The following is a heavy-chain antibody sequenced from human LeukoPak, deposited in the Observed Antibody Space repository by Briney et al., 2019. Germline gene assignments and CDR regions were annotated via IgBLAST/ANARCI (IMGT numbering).Heavy chain of an antibody. V-gene: IGHV4-59*12. D-gene: IGHD1-1*01. CDR1: GGSISSYY. Sequence: SETLSLTCTVSGGSISSYYWSWIRQPPGKGLEWIGYIYYSGSTNYNPSLKSRVTISVDTSKNQFSLKLSSVTAADTAVYYCARGSTTGTTGDFDYWGQGTLVTVSS. CDR2: IYYSGST. J-gene: IGHJ4*02. CDR3: ARGSTTGTTGDFDY.